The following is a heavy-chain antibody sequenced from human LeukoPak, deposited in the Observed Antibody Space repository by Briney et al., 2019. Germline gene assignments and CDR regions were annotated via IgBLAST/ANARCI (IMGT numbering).Heavy chain of an antibody. CDR3: AKDLMTTGGAFDY. CDR2: IRYDGSNK. V-gene: IGHV3-30*02. Sequence: GGSLRLSCAASGFTFSSYGMHWVRQAPGKGLEWVAFIRYDGSNKYYADSVKGRFTISRDNSKNTLYLQMNSLRAEDTAVYYCAKDLMTTGGAFDYWGQGTLVTVSS. CDR1: GFTFSSYG. D-gene: IGHD1-14*01. J-gene: IGHJ4*02.